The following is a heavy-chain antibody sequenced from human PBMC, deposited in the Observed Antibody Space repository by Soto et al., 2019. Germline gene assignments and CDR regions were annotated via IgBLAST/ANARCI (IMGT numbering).Heavy chain of an antibody. CDR1: GDSIGTFY. CDR2: VYYTGST. V-gene: IGHV4-59*01. Sequence: PSETLSLTCTVSGDSIGTFYWGWMRQSPGKELEWIGYVYYTGSTNYSPSLKSRVTISVDRSKNQFSLKLTSANAADTAVYYCARGRTVRNYADDSSDYFYFFDYWGQGTQVTVSS. J-gene: IGHJ4*02. CDR3: ARGRTVRNYADDSSDYFYFFDY. D-gene: IGHD3-22*01.